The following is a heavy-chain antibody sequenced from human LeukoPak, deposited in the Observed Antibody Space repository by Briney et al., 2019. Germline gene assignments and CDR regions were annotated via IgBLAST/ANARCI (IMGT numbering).Heavy chain of an antibody. CDR2: IYTSGST. CDR3: ARHPNDAFDI. V-gene: IGHV4-4*09. CDR1: GGSISSYY. J-gene: IGHJ3*02. Sequence: SETLSLTCTVSGGSISSYYWSWIRQPPGKGLEWIGYIYTSGSTNYNPSLKSRVTISVDTSKNQFSLKLSSVTAADTAVYYCARHPNDAFDIWGQGTMVTVSS.